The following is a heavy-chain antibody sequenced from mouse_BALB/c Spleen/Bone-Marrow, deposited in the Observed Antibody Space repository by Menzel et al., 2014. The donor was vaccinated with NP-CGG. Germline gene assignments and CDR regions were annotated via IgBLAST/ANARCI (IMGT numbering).Heavy chain of an antibody. CDR2: IDPANGNT. D-gene: IGHD2-14*01. CDR1: GFNIKDTY. Sequence: AQLQQSGAELVKPGASVKLSCTASGFNIKDTYMHWVKQRPEQGLEWIGRIDPANGNTKYDPKFQGKATITADTSSNTAYLQLSSLTSEDTAVYYCARYRLGTYFDYWGQGTTLTVSS. CDR3: ARYRLGTYFDY. V-gene: IGHV14-3*02. J-gene: IGHJ2*01.